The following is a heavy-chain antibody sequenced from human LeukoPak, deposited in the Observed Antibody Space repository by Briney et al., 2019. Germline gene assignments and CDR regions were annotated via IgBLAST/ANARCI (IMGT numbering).Heavy chain of an antibody. V-gene: IGHV4-59*08. CDR3: ARLSLAMVRGVFGPGYFQH. J-gene: IGHJ1*01. Sequence: SETLSLTCAVYGGSFSGYYWSWIRQPPGKGLEWIGYIYYSGSTKYNPSLKSRVTVSIDTSKNQFSLKLSSVTAADTAVYYCARLSLAMVRGVFGPGYFQHWGQGTLVTVSS. CDR2: IYYSGST. D-gene: IGHD3-10*01. CDR1: GGSFSGYY.